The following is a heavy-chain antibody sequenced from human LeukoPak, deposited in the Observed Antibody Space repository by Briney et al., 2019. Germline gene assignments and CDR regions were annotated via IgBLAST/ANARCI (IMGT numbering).Heavy chain of an antibody. CDR3: AREVVAIHRAFDI. D-gene: IGHD3-22*01. J-gene: IGHJ3*02. CDR2: INPNSGGT. CDR1: GYTFTGYY. Sequence: ASVKVSCKASGYTFTGYYMHWVRQAPGQGLEWMGRINPNSGGTNYAQKFQGRVTMTRDTSISTAYMELSRLRSDDTAVYYCAREVVAIHRAFDIWGQGTMVTVSS. V-gene: IGHV1-2*06.